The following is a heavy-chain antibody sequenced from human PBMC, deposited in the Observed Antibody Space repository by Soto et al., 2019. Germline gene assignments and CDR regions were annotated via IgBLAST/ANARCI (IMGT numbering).Heavy chain of an antibody. CDR3: ARVPRYNWNYAVDY. J-gene: IGHJ4*01. Sequence: GASVKVSCKASGYTFTSYAIHWVCQAPGQRLEWMGWINPGNGNTRYSQKFKGRVTISRDTSASTAYMEMSSLRFEDTAVYYCARVPRYNWNYAVDYWGHGTLVTVSS. V-gene: IGHV1-3*01. D-gene: IGHD1-7*01. CDR1: GYTFTSYA. CDR2: INPGNGNT.